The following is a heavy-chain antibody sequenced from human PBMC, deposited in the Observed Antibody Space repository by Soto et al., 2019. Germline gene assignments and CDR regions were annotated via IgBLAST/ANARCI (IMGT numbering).Heavy chain of an antibody. Sequence: QVQLVQSGAEVKKPGSSVKVSCKASGGTFSSYAISWVRQAPGQGLEWMGGIIPIFGTANYAQKFQGRVTITADESTSTAYMELSSLRSEDTAVYYCARRGYSGYDDGDYYYCCGMDVWGQGTTVTVSS. CDR1: GGTFSSYA. CDR2: IIPIFGTA. D-gene: IGHD5-12*01. J-gene: IGHJ6*02. V-gene: IGHV1-69*12. CDR3: ARRGYSGYDDGDYYYCCGMDV.